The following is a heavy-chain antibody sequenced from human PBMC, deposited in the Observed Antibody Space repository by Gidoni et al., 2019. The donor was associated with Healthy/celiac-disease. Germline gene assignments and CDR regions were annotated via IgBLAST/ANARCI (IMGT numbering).Heavy chain of an antibody. CDR3: ASADFWGGFFDY. CDR1: GFTFSSYS. CDR2: ISSSSSTI. Sequence: EVQLVESGGGLVQPGGSLRLSCAASGFTFSSYSKNWVRQAPGKGLEWVSYISSSSSTIYYADSVKGRFTISRDNAKNSLYLQMNSLRDEDTAVYYCASADFWGGFFDYWGQGTLVTVSS. J-gene: IGHJ4*02. D-gene: IGHD3-3*01. V-gene: IGHV3-48*02.